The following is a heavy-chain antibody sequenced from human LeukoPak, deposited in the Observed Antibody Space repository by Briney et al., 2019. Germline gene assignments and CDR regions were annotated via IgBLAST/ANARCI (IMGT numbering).Heavy chain of an antibody. CDR3: ARAERYSGYDYSIA. Sequence: SETLSLTCTVSGGSISSYYWNWIRQPPGKGLEWIGYVSYSGSANYNPSLKSRVTIPVDTSKNQFSLKLSSVTAADTAVYYCARAERYSGYDYSIAWGQGTLVTVSS. CDR1: GGSISSYY. D-gene: IGHD5-12*01. V-gene: IGHV4-59*01. J-gene: IGHJ5*02. CDR2: VSYSGSA.